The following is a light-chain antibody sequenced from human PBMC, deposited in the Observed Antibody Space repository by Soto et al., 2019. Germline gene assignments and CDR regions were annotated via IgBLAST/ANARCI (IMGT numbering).Light chain of an antibody. J-gene: IGLJ1*01. V-gene: IGLV1-40*01. Sequence: QSVLTQPPSASGTPGQRVTISCSGSNSNIGAGYDVHWYLQLPGTAPKLLIHGNSNRPSGVPDRFSGSKSGTSASLAITGLQAEDEADYYCQSYDSSLSGSVFGSGTKLTVL. CDR1: NSNIGAGYD. CDR3: QSYDSSLSGSV. CDR2: GNS.